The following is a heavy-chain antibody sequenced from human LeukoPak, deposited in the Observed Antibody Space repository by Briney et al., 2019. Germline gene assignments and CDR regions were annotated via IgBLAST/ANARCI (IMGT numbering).Heavy chain of an antibody. D-gene: IGHD3-16*01. CDR1: GFTFYSYG. V-gene: IGHV3-33*08. CDR3: ARGRLGGYVDY. J-gene: IGHJ4*02. CDR2: IWYDGSNK. Sequence: GGSLRLSCAASGFTFYSYGMHWVRQAPGKGLEWVAVIWYDGSNKYYADSVKGRFTISRDNSKNTLYLQMNSLRAEDTAVYYCARGRLGGYVDYWGQGTLVTVSS.